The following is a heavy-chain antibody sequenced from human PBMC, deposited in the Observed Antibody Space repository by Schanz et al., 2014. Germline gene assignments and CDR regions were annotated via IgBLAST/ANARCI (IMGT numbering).Heavy chain of an antibody. Sequence: QVQVVQSGGGLVKPGGSLRLSCAASGFVFGDYYMTWIRQAPGKGLEWLSYISDSGTYTHYADSVKGRFTISRDNAKNSLYLQMNSLRAEDTAVYYCARPPHDSSGYYPFDYWGQGTLVTVSS. J-gene: IGHJ4*02. CDR3: ARPPHDSSGYYPFDY. CDR1: GFVFGDYY. V-gene: IGHV3-11*05. CDR2: ISDSGTYT. D-gene: IGHD3-22*01.